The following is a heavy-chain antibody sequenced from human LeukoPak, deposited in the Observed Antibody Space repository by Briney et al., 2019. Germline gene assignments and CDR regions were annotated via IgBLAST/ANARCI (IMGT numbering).Heavy chain of an antibody. CDR1: GFTFSGSA. CDR3: TSAVDGYNPIDY. CDR2: IRSKANSYAT. D-gene: IGHD5-24*01. J-gene: IGHJ4*02. Sequence: GGSLRLSCAASGFTFSGSAMHWVRQASGKGLEWVGRIRSKANSYATAYAASVKGRFTISRDDSKNTAYLQMNSLKTEDTAVYYCTSAVDGYNPIDYWGQGTLVTVPS. V-gene: IGHV3-73*01.